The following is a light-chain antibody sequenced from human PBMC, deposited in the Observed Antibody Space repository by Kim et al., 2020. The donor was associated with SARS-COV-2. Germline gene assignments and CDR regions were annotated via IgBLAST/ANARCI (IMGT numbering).Light chain of an antibody. CDR1: SGSIGSNY. Sequence: VNMPCPDSSGSIGSNYVQWYQKRPGSAPTTVIYADIQRPSGVPGRFSSTIDSSSNSASLTISELKTEDEADYYCQSYGSNTHWVFGGGTQLTVL. J-gene: IGLJ3*02. CDR2: ADI. CDR3: QSYGSNTHWV. V-gene: IGLV6-57*02.